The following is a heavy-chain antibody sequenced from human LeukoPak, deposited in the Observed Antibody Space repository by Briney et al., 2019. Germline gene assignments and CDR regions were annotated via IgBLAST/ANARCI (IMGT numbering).Heavy chain of an antibody. V-gene: IGHV6-1*01. Sequence: SQTLSLTCAISGDSVSSTSAAWNWIRQSPSRGLEWLGRTYYRSKWYNHYAMSLRGRITVKADTSKNQFSLQLTSVTPDDTAVYYCARSTGHIDYWGQGTPVTVSS. CDR3: ARSTGHIDY. D-gene: IGHD2-8*02. CDR2: TYYRSKWYN. J-gene: IGHJ4*02. CDR1: GDSVSSTSAA.